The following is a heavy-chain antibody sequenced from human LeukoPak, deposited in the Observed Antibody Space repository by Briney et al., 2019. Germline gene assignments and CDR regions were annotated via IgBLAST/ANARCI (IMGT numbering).Heavy chain of an antibody. D-gene: IGHD6-19*01. CDR3: ARGLYTSGWSSFDN. J-gene: IGHJ4*02. V-gene: IGHV3-30*03. CDR1: GFTFSSYG. Sequence: GRSLRLSCAAPGFTFSSYGMHWVRQAPGKGLEWVAVISYDGSNKYYADSVKGRFTISRDSSKNTLHLQMNSLGTEDTAVYFCARGLYTSGWSSFDNWGQGTLVTVSS. CDR2: ISYDGSNK.